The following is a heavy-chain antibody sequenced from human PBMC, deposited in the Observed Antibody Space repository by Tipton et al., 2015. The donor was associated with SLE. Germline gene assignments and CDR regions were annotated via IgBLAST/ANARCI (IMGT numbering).Heavy chain of an antibody. CDR2: IYYSGST. Sequence: TLSLTCTVSGGSISSSSYYWGWISQPPGKGLEWIGSIYYSGSTYYNPPLKSRVTISVDTSKNQFSLKLSSVTAADTAVYYCASMVRGVIPNETPAYWGQGTLVTVSS. CDR3: ASMVRGVIPNETPAY. V-gene: IGHV4-39*01. J-gene: IGHJ4*02. D-gene: IGHD3-10*01. CDR1: GGSISSSSYY.